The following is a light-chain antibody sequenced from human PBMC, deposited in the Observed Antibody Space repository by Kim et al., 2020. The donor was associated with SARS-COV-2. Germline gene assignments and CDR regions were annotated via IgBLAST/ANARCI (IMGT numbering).Light chain of an antibody. CDR3: SSYTSSSTHNYV. CDR1: SSDVGGYNY. Sequence: SSTFSCARTSSDVGGYNYVSWYQQHPGKAPKHMIYDVSNRPSGVSNRFSGSKSGNTASLTISGLQAEDEADYYCSSYTSSSTHNYVFGTGTKVTVL. V-gene: IGLV2-14*03. J-gene: IGLJ1*01. CDR2: DVS.